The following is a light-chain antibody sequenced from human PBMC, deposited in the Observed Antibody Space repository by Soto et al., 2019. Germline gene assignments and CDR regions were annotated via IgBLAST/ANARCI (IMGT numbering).Light chain of an antibody. Sequence: QPVLTQPPSASGTPGQRVTISCSGSSSNIGSNTVTWYQQLPGTAPKLLIYSNDQRPSGVADRFSGSKSGTSASLAINGLQSDDEADYYCAAWDDSLNGRVVFGGGTKLTVL. CDR2: SND. J-gene: IGLJ2*01. CDR3: AAWDDSLNGRVV. V-gene: IGLV1-44*01. CDR1: SSNIGSNT.